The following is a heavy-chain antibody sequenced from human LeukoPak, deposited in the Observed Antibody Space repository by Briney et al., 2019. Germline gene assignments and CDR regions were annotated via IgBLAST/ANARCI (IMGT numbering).Heavy chain of an antibody. V-gene: IGHV4-61*05. CDR1: GGSISSSSYY. CDR3: ARQSISGSSLSYFDY. D-gene: IGHD3-22*01. J-gene: IGHJ4*02. Sequence: KPSETLSLTCTVSGGSISSSSYYWGWIRQPPGKGLEWIGNIYDSGSTNYNPSLKSRLTISVDTSKNQCSLKLSSVTAADRAVYYCARQSISGSSLSYFDYWGQGTLVNVSS. CDR2: IYDSGST.